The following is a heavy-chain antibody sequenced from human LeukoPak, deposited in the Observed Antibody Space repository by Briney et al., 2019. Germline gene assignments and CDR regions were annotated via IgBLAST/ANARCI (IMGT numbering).Heavy chain of an antibody. CDR3: ARHYCSSTSCYEGAFDI. V-gene: IGHV4-59*08. CDR2: IYYSGST. J-gene: IGHJ3*02. CDR1: GGSISSYY. Sequence: KPSETLSLTCTVSGGSISSYYWSWIRQPPGKGLEWNGYIYYSGSTNYNPSLKSRVTISVDTSKNQFSLKLSSVTAADTAVYYCARHYCSSTSCYEGAFDIWGQGTMVTVSS. D-gene: IGHD2-2*01.